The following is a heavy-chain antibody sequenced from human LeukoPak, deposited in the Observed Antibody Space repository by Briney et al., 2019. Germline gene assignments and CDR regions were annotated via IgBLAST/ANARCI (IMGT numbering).Heavy chain of an antibody. J-gene: IGHJ5*02. Sequence: PSETLPLTCAVYGGSFSGYYWSWIRQPPGKGLEWIGNIYYSGSTYYNPSPKSRVTISVDTSKNQFCLKLNSVTAADTAVYYCASLLNGGVAHWFDPWGQGTLVTVSS. V-gene: IGHV4-34*01. CDR2: IYYSGST. D-gene: IGHD7-27*01. CDR3: ASLLNGGVAHWFDP. CDR1: GGSFSGYY.